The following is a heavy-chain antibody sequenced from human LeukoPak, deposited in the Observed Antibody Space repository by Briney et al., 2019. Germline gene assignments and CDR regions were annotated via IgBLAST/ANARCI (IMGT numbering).Heavy chain of an antibody. J-gene: IGHJ6*02. Sequence: GGSLRLSCAASGFTFSGYSMNWVRQPPGKGLEWVSYISSSSSSIYYADSVKGRFTISRDNAKNSHYLQMNGLRAEDTAMYYCVRGMDVWGQGTTVTV. CDR2: ISSSSSSI. CDR1: GFTFSGYS. CDR3: VRGMDV. V-gene: IGHV3-48*01.